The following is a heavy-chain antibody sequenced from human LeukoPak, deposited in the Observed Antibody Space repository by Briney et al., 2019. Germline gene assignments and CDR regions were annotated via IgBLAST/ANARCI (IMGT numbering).Heavy chain of an antibody. CDR3: ARQYYDSSGYYPRYFDY. J-gene: IGHJ4*02. Sequence: PSETLSLTCTVSGGSFSSSTHYWGWIRQPPGKGLEWIGSMYYSGSTYHNQSLKSRVTISVDTSKNQFSLKVTSVTAADTAVYYCARQYYDSSGYYPRYFDYWGQGTLVTVSS. CDR1: GGSFSSSTHY. D-gene: IGHD3-22*01. CDR2: MYYSGST. V-gene: IGHV4-39*01.